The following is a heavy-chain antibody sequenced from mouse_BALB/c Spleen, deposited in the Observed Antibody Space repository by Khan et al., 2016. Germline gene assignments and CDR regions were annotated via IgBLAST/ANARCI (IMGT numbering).Heavy chain of an antibody. Sequence: QIQLVQSGPELKTPGETVKISCKASGYTFTNYGMNWVKQAPGKGLKWMGWIHTSTGEPTYAEEFKGRIAFSLETSANTAYLQINNLKSEDTATYFCARTAQATFVYWGQGTLVTVSA. CDR2: IHTSTGEP. CDR1: GYTFTNYG. J-gene: IGHJ3*01. D-gene: IGHD3-2*02. V-gene: IGHV9-3*02. CDR3: ARTAQATFVY.